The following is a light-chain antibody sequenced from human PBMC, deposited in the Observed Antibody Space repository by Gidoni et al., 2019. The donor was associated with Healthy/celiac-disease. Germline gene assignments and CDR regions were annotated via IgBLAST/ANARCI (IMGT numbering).Light chain of an antibody. J-gene: IGKJ1*01. CDR2: GAS. CDR1: QSVSSSY. Sequence: DIVLTQSPGTLSLSPGERATLSCRASQSVSSSYLAWYQQKPGQAPRLLIHGASSRATGIPDRFSGSGSGTDFTLTISRLEPEDFAVYYCQQYGSSPRVFGQGTKVEIK. V-gene: IGKV3-20*01. CDR3: QQYGSSPRV.